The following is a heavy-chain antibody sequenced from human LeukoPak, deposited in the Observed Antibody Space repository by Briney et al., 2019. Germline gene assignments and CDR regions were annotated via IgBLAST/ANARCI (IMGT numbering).Heavy chain of an antibody. V-gene: IGHV3-64D*06. Sequence: PGRSLRLSCSASGFTFSRYAMHWVRQAPGKGLEYVSGINNNGGSTYYSDSVKARLTISRDNSKNTLFLQMASLRAEDTAVYYCVKTMMTFGGVIRTDAFDIWGQGTMVTVSS. CDR1: GFTFSRYA. J-gene: IGHJ3*02. CDR3: VKTMMTFGGVIRTDAFDI. D-gene: IGHD3-16*01. CDR2: INNNGGST.